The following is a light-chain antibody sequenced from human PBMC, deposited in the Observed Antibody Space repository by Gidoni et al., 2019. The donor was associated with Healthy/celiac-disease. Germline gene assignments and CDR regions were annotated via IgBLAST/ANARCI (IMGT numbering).Light chain of an antibody. CDR1: SYNIGAGYD. V-gene: IGLV1-40*01. J-gene: IGLJ3*02. CDR3: QSYDSSLSGSNWV. CDR2: GNS. Sequence: QSVLTQPPSVSGAPGQRVTLSCTGSSYNIGAGYDLHWYQQLPGTAPKLLIYGNSNRPSGVPDRFSGSKSGTSASLSITGLQAEDEADYYCQSYDSSLSGSNWVFGGGTKLTVL.